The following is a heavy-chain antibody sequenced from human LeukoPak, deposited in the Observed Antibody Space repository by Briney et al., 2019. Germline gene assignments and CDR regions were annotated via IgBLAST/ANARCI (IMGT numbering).Heavy chain of an antibody. CDR2: IIPIFGTA. D-gene: IGHD2-21*01. Sequence: ASVKVSCKASGGTFSSYAISWVRQAPGQGFEWMGGIIPIFGTANYAQKFQGRVTITTDESTSTAYMELSSLRSEDTAVYYCARDGDVVVQTYDYWGQGTLVTVSS. V-gene: IGHV1-69*05. CDR3: ARDGDVVVQTYDY. CDR1: GGTFSSYA. J-gene: IGHJ4*02.